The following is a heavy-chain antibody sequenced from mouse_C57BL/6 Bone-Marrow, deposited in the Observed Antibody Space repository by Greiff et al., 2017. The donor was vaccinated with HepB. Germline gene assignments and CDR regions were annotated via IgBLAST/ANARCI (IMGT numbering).Heavy chain of an antibody. J-gene: IGHJ4*01. Sequence: VQLKESDAELVKPGASVKISCKVSGYTFTDHTIHWMKQRPEQGLEWIGYIYPRDGSTKYNEKFKGKATLTADKSSSTAYMQLNSLTSEDSAVYFFASRYGSSYYAMDYWGQGTSVTVSS. CDR1: GYTFTDHT. V-gene: IGHV1-78*01. CDR3: ASRYGSSYYAMDY. D-gene: IGHD1-1*01. CDR2: IYPRDGST.